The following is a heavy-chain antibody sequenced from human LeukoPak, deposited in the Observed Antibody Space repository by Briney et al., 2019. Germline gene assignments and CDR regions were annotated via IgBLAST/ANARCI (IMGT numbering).Heavy chain of an antibody. Sequence: SQTLSLTRAISGDSVSSNSVTWNWIRQSPSRGLEWLGRTYYRSTWYNDYAVSVRGRITVNPDTSKNRFSLHLNSVTPEDTAVYYCARRLTQYDCFDPWGQGILVTVSS. J-gene: IGHJ5*02. CDR1: GDSVSSNSVT. D-gene: IGHD2-2*01. V-gene: IGHV6-1*01. CDR3: ARRLTQYDCFDP. CDR2: TYYRSTWYN.